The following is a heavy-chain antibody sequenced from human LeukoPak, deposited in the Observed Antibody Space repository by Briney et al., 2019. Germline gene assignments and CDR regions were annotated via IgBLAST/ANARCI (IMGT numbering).Heavy chain of an antibody. V-gene: IGHV3-74*01. CDR3: ARPRGEWQQLPEY. CDR1: GFTFSRYW. J-gene: IGHJ4*02. D-gene: IGHD5-24*01. Sequence: GGSLRLSCAASGFTFSRYWMYWVRQAPGKGLVWVSRINSDGSSTSYADSVKGRFTISRDNAKNTLYLQMNSLRAEDTAVYYCARPRGEWQQLPEYWGQGTLVTVSS. CDR2: INSDGSST.